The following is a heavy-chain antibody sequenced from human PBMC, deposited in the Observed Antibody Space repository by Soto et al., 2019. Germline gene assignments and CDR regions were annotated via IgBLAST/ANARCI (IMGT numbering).Heavy chain of an antibody. CDR2: IIPIFGTA. Sequence: SVKVSCKASGGTFSSYAISWVRQAPGQGLEWMGGIIPIFGTANYAQKFQGRVTITADKSTSTAYMELSSLRSEDTAVYYCARRLSYCSSTSCPMDYWGQGTLVTVSS. V-gene: IGHV1-69*06. J-gene: IGHJ4*02. CDR3: ARRLSYCSSTSCPMDY. CDR1: GGTFSSYA. D-gene: IGHD2-2*01.